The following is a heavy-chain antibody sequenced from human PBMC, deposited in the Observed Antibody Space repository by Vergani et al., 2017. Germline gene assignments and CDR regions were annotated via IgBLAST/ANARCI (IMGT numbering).Heavy chain of an antibody. CDR1: GASVSRGTYY. V-gene: IGHV4-61*02. CDR2: MYTSGHT. J-gene: IGHJ5*02. CDR3: ARDFSHLSSVHPDP. Sequence: QVQLQESGPGLLKPSQTLSLTCTVSGASVSRGTYYWTWIRQPAGKKLEWIVRMYTSGHTIYNPSLESRVTMSVDTSKNQFSLKLSSVTAADTAVYYCARDFSHLSSVHPDPWGQGTLVTVSS. D-gene: IGHD1-1*01.